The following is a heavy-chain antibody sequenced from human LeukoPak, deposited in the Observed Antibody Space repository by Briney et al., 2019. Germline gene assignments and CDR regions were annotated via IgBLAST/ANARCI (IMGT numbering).Heavy chain of an antibody. Sequence: SETLSLTCTVSGGSISSYYWTWIRQPAGKGLEWIGRISTSGNTNYTPSLKSRVTMSVDTSRNQFSLKLTSVTAADAAVYYCARGEGNYFDYWGQGALFTVSS. J-gene: IGHJ4*02. CDR2: ISTSGNT. V-gene: IGHV4-4*07. CDR3: ARGEGNYFDY. CDR1: GGSISSYY.